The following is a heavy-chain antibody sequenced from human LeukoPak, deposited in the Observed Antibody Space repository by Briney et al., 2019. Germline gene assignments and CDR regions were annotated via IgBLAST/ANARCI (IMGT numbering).Heavy chain of an antibody. J-gene: IGHJ4*02. CDR1: GFTFSDYY. CDR3: ARDKTGPYYYDSSGYGGDY. D-gene: IGHD3-22*01. CDR2: ISSSGNTI. V-gene: IGHV3-11*01. Sequence: PGGSLRLSCAASGFTFSDYYMSWIRQAPGKGLEWVSYISSSGNTIYYADSVKGRFTISRDNAKNSLYLQMNSLRAEDTAVYYCARDKTGPYYYDSSGYGGDYWGQGTLVTVSS.